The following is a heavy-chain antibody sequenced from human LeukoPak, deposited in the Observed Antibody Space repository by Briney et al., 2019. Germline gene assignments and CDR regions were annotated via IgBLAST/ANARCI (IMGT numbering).Heavy chain of an antibody. CDR3: ARTTEGGYTYGYFYYYYMDV. D-gene: IGHD5-18*01. CDR2: IYTSGST. V-gene: IGHV4-61*02. Sequence: SETLSLTCTASGGSISSGSYYWSWIRQPAGKGLEWIGRIYTSGSTNYNPSLKSRVTISVDTSKNQFSLKLTSVTAADTAVYYCARTTEGGYTYGYFYYYYMDVWGKGTTVTVSS. J-gene: IGHJ6*03. CDR1: GGSISSGSYY.